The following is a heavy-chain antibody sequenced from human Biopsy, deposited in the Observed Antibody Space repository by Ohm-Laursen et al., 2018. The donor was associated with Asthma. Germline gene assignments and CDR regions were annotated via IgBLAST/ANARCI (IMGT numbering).Heavy chain of an antibody. CDR1: NGSISSNFYY. CDR3: ARASVAASSNWFDP. D-gene: IGHD6-19*01. Sequence: SQTLSLTCTVSNGSISSNFYYWGWIRQPPGKGLEWVGSIHKNGIGYYKSSLKSRLTISVDTSKSQFSLKLSSVAAADTAVYYCARASVAASSNWFDPWGQGTLVTVSS. V-gene: IGHV4-39*01. J-gene: IGHJ5*02. CDR2: IHKNGIG.